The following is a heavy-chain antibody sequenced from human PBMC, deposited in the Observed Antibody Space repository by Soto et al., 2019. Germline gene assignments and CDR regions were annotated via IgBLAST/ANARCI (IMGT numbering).Heavy chain of an antibody. J-gene: IGHJ4*02. CDR2: ISTYNGNT. V-gene: IGHV1-18*01. CDR3: ARDSYQNTVMVH. D-gene: IGHD5-18*01. CDR1: GYTFTSYG. Sequence: ASVKVSCKASGYTFTSYGISWVRQAPGQGLEWMGWISTYNGNTNYAQIFQGRVTMSTDTSTSTAYMELRSLRSDDTAVYYCARDSYQNTVMVHWGQGTQVTGSS.